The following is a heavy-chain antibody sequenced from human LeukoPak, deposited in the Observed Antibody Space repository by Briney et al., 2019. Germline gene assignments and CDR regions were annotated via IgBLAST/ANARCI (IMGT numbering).Heavy chain of an antibody. Sequence: PGGSLRLSCAASGFTFSSYAMSWVRQAPGKGLEWVSAISGSGGSTYYADSVKGRFTISRDNSKNTLYLQMNSLRAEDTAMYYCASRLTGQAPAPPTNWGQGTLVTVSS. J-gene: IGHJ4*02. CDR2: ISGSGGST. CDR3: ASRLTGQAPAPPTN. D-gene: IGHD3-9*01. CDR1: GFTFSSYA. V-gene: IGHV3-23*01.